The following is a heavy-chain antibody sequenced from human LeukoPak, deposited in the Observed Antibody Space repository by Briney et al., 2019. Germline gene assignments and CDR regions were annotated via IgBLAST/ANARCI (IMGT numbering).Heavy chain of an antibody. CDR1: GGSISSSNW. CDR2: IYHSGST. Sequence: SGTLSLTCAVSGGSISSSNWWSWVRQPPGKGLEWIGEIYHSGSTNYNPSLKSRVTISVDKSKNQFSLKLSSVTAADTAVYYCARFTYCSSTSCYLPYYYYYGMDVWGKGTTVTVSS. J-gene: IGHJ6*04. D-gene: IGHD2-2*01. CDR3: ARFTYCSSTSCYLPYYYYYGMDV. V-gene: IGHV4-4*02.